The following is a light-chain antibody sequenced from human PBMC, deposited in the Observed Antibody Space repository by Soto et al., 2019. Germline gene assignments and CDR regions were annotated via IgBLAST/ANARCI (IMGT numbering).Light chain of an antibody. CDR2: GNS. J-gene: IGLJ1*01. V-gene: IGLV1-40*01. CDR1: SSNIGAGYD. Sequence: QSVLTQPPSVSGAPGQRVTISCTGSSSNIGAGYDVHWYQQLPGTAPKLLIYGNSNRPSGVPDRFSGSKSGTSASLAITGLQDEDEADYYCQAYDSRLRVFGTGTKVTVL. CDR3: QAYDSRLRV.